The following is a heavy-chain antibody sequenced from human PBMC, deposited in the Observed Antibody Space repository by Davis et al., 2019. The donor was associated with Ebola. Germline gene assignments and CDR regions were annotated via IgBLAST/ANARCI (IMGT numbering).Heavy chain of an antibody. D-gene: IGHD3-16*01. CDR1: GFTFSSYA. J-gene: IGHJ4*02. CDR3: VREIYDYVWLAYFHY. V-gene: IGHV3-7*01. Sequence: PGGSLRLSCAASGFTFSSYAMSWVRQAPGKGLEWVANIKQDGSEKYYVDSVKGRFTISRDNSKNTLYLQMNSLRTEDTALYYCVREIYDYVWLAYFHYWGQGTLVTVSS. CDR2: IKQDGSEK.